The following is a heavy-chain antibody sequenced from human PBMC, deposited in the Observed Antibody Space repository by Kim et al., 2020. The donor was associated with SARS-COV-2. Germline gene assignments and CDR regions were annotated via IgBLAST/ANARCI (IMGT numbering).Heavy chain of an antibody. J-gene: IGHJ4*02. V-gene: IGHV4-39*01. CDR3: AGSAITMVRGVIPVPHYFDY. D-gene: IGHD3-10*01. CDR2: IYYSGST. Sequence: SETLSLTCTVSGGSISSSSYYWGWIRQPPGKGLEWIGSIYYSGSTYYNPSLKSRVTISVDTSKNQFSLKLSSVTAADTAVYYCAGSAITMVRGVIPVPHYFDYWGQGTLVTVSS. CDR1: GGSISSSSYY.